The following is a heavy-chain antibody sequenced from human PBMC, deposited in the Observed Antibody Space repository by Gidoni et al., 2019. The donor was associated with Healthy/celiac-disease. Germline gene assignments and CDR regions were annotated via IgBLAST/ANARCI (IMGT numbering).Heavy chain of an antibody. V-gene: IGHV3-9*01. CDR1: GFTFDDYA. CDR3: AKDMRGELIG. J-gene: IGHJ4*02. D-gene: IGHD3-10*01. Sequence: EVQLVESGGGLVQPGRSLRLSCAASGFTFDDYAMHWVRQAPGKGLEWVSGISWNSGSIGYADSVKGRFTISRDNAKNSLYLQMNSLRAEDTALYYCAKDMRGELIGWGQGTLVTVSS. CDR2: ISWNSGSI.